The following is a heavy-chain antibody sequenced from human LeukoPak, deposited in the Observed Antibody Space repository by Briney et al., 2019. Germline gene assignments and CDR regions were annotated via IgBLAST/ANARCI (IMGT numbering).Heavy chain of an antibody. CDR3: TTEDWFRFDS. CDR2: ITHDGSQR. CDR1: GFSLSSYW. V-gene: IGHV3-7*05. D-gene: IGHD3-10*01. J-gene: IGHJ4*02. Sequence: GGSLRLSCAASGFSLSSYWMHWVRQAPGKGLEWVATITHDGSQRYYVDSVQGRFTISRDNAEKSLFLQVSSLRADDTAVYYCTTEDWFRFDSWGRGTLLTVSS.